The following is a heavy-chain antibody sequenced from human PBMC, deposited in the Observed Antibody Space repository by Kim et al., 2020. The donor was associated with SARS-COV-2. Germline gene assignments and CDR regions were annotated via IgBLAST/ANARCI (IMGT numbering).Heavy chain of an antibody. CDR1: GFTFGTYE. J-gene: IGHJ4*02. V-gene: IGHV3-48*03. Sequence: GGSLRLSCAASGFTFGTYEMNWVRQAPGKGLEWISYITSSGYTIYYADSVKGRFTISRDNAKNSLYLQMNILRAEDTAFYYCARGKGPGPYFDYWGQGTLVTVSS. CDR3: ARGKGPGPYFDY. CDR2: ITSSGYTI.